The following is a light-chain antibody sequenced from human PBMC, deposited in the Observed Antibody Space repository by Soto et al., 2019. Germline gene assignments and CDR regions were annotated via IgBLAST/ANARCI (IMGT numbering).Light chain of an antibody. J-gene: IGLJ2*01. CDR1: SSDVGGYNY. CDR3: ISYTSNYTLLV. CDR2: EVT. V-gene: IGLV2-14*01. Sequence: QSALTQPASVSGSPGQSITISCTGTSSDVGGYNYVSWYQHHPGKAPKRMIYEVTNRPSGVSNRVSGSKSGNTASLTISGLQAEDDADYYCISYTSNYTLLVFGGGTKVTVL.